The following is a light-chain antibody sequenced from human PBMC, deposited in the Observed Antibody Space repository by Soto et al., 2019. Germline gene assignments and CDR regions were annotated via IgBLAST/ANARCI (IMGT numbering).Light chain of an antibody. V-gene: IGLV3-21*02. CDR3: QVWDSSSDHHV. CDR1: NIASKS. J-gene: IGLJ1*01. CDR2: DDS. Sequence: SYELTQPPSVSVAPGQTASITCGGNNIASKSVHWYQQKPGQAPVLVVHDDSDRPSGIPERFSGSNSGNTATLTISRVEAGDEADYYCQVWDSSSDHHVFGAGTKLTVL.